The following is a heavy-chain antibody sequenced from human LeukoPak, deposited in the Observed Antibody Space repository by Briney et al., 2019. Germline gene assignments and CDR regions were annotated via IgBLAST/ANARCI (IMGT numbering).Heavy chain of an antibody. CDR2: IYHSGST. J-gene: IGHJ4*02. CDR1: GYSISSGYY. Sequence: PSETLSLTCTVSGYSISSGYYWGWIRQPPGKGLEWIGSIYHSGSTYYNPSLKSRVTISVDTSKNQFSLKLSSVTAADTAVYYCARVLATVTPSGDGFDYWGQGTLVTVSS. CDR3: ARVLATVTPSGDGFDY. V-gene: IGHV4-38-2*02. D-gene: IGHD4-11*01.